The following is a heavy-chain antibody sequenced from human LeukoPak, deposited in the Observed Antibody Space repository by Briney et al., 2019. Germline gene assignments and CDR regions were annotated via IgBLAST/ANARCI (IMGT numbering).Heavy chain of an antibody. D-gene: IGHD6-13*01. CDR1: GYTFTGYY. CDR3: ARAAAADHFDY. CDR2: INPNSGGT. Sequence: ASVKVSCKASGYTFTGYYTHWVRQAPGQGLEWMGWINPNSGGTNYAQKFQGRVTMTRDTSISTAYMELSRLRSDDTAVYYYARAAAADHFDYWGQGTLVTVSS. J-gene: IGHJ4*02. V-gene: IGHV1-2*02.